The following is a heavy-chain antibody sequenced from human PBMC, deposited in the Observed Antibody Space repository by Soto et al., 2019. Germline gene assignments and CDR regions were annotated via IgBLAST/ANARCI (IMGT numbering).Heavy chain of an antibody. D-gene: IGHD6-13*01. Sequence: QVQLVQSGAEVKKPGSSVKVSCKASGGTFSSYAISWVRQAPGQGLEWMGGIIPFFGTTNYAQKFQDRVTITADESTSTAHMELTSLRSEDTAVYYCARHHSSTWYSPFDYWGQGTLVTVSS. J-gene: IGHJ4*02. V-gene: IGHV1-69*01. CDR1: GGTFSSYA. CDR2: IIPFFGTT. CDR3: ARHHSSTWYSPFDY.